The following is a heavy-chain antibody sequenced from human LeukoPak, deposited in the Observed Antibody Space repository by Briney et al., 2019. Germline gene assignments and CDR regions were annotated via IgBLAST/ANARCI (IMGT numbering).Heavy chain of an antibody. CDR3: ARGLSYGPFDY. V-gene: IGHV3-23*01. CDR1: GFTFSNYA. D-gene: IGHD3-10*01. Sequence: GGSLRLSCAASGFTFSNYAMSWVRQAPGKGLEWVSAISGSASSTYCADSVKGRFTISRDNSKNTLYLQMGSLRAEDMAVYYCARGLSYGPFDYWGQGTLVTVSS. J-gene: IGHJ4*02. CDR2: ISGSASST.